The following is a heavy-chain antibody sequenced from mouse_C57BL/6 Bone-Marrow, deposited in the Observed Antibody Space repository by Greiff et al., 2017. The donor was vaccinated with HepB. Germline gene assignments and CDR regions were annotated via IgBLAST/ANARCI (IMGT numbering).Heavy chain of an antibody. V-gene: IGHV1-62-2*01. CDR2: FYPGGGSI. CDR3: ARHEERERWLLLFAY. Sequence: QVTLKVSGAELVKPGASVTLSCKASGYTFTEYTIHWVKQRSGQGLEWIGWFYPGGGSIKYNEKFKDKATLTADKSSSTVYMEFSRMTSEDSAVYFGARHEERERWLLLFAYWGQGTLVTVSA. J-gene: IGHJ3*01. D-gene: IGHD2-3*01. CDR1: GYTFTEYT.